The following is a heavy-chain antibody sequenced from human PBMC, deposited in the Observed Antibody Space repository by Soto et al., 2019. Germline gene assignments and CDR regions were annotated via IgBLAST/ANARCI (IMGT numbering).Heavy chain of an antibody. CDR1: GFTFSSYA. J-gene: IGHJ6*03. CDR2: ISGSGGST. CDR3: AKDRVTIFGVPSYYMDV. V-gene: IGHV3-23*01. Sequence: GGSLRLSCAASGFTFSSYAMSWVRQAPGKGLEWVSAISGSGGSTYHAESEKGRFTISRDNSKNTLYLQKNSLRAEDTAVYYCAKDRVTIFGVPSYYMDVWGKGTTVTVSS. D-gene: IGHD3-3*01.